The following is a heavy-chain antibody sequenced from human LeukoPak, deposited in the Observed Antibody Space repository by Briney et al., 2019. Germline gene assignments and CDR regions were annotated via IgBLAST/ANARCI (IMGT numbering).Heavy chain of an antibody. J-gene: IGHJ4*02. D-gene: IGHD5-18*01. Sequence: SQTLSLTCTVSGGSISSGSYYWSWIRQPAGKGLEWIGRIYTSGSTNYNPSLKSRVTISVDTSKNQFSLKLSSVTAADTAVYYCARDGPRGAMVIWGQGTLVTVSS. CDR1: GGSISSGSYY. CDR3: ARDGPRGAMVI. CDR2: IYTSGST. V-gene: IGHV4-61*02.